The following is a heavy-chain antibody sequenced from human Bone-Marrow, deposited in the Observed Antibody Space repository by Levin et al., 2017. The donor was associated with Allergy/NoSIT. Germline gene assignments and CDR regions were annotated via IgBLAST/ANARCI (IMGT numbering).Heavy chain of an antibody. CDR2: IRWNSGSI. J-gene: IGHJ6*02. Sequence: SLKISCAASGFTFDDYAMHWVRQAPGKGLEWVSGIRWNSGSIGYADSVKGRFTISRDNAKNSLYLQMNSLRAEDTALYYCAKDAPGIAAAEGYYDGMDVWGQGTTVTVAS. D-gene: IGHD6-13*01. V-gene: IGHV3-9*01. CDR3: AKDAPGIAAAEGYYDGMDV. CDR1: GFTFDDYA.